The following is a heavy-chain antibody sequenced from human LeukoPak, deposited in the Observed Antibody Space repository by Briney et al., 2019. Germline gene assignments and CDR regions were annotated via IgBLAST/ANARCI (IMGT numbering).Heavy chain of an antibody. CDR1: GFTFSSYS. CDR3: YGDYRPGGV. D-gene: IGHD4-17*01. Sequence: GGSLRLSCAASGFTFSSYSMNWVRQAPGKGLEWVSSISSSGSTIYYADSVKGRFTISRDNAKNSLYLQMNSLRAEDTAVYYCYGDYRPGGVWGQGTLVTVSS. V-gene: IGHV3-21*04. J-gene: IGHJ4*02. CDR2: ISSSGSTI.